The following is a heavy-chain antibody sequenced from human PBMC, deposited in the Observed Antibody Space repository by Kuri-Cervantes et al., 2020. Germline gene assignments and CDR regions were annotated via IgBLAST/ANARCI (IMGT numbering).Heavy chain of an antibody. CDR3: LRDRGSGWYGLDY. Sequence: ESLKISCTVSGGSINSYYWNWIRQPPGKGLEWIGYISYSGSTTYNPSLKSRVTISVDTSKNQFSLKLSSVTAADTAVYYCLRDRGSGWYGLDYWGQGTLVTVSS. J-gene: IGHJ4*02. D-gene: IGHD6-19*01. CDR2: ISYSGST. CDR1: GGSINSYY. V-gene: IGHV4-59*01.